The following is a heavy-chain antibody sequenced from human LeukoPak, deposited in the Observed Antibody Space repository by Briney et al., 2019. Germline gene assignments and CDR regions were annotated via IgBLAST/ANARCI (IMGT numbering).Heavy chain of an antibody. Sequence: GGSLRLSCAASGFTFSSYAMSWVRQPPGKGLEWVSAISGSSGTIYYADPVKGRFTISRDNSKNTLFLQVNSLRAEDTAVYFCAKDRQEWELFDSWGQGTLVTVSS. J-gene: IGHJ4*02. V-gene: IGHV3-23*01. D-gene: IGHD1-26*01. CDR1: GFTFSSYA. CDR3: AKDRQEWELFDS. CDR2: ISGSSGTI.